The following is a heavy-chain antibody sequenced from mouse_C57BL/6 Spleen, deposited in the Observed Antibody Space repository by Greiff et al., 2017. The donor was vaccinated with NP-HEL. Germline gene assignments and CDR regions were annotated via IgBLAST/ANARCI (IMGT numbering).Heavy chain of an antibody. J-gene: IGHJ2*01. Sequence: EVQLQESGGDLVKPGGSLKLSCAASGFTFSSYGMSWVRQTPDKRLEWVATISSGGSYTYYPDSVKGRFTISRDNAKNTLYLQMSSLKSEDTAMYYCARRYGSSYKYFDYWGQGTTLTVSS. D-gene: IGHD1-1*01. V-gene: IGHV5-6*01. CDR2: ISSGGSYT. CDR3: ARRYGSSYKYFDY. CDR1: GFTFSSYG.